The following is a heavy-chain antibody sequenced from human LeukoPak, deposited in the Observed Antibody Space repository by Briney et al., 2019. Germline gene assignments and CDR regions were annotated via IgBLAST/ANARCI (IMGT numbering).Heavy chain of an antibody. J-gene: IGHJ3*02. CDR3: ARDHIVVVTAAGAFDI. V-gene: IGHV4-39*07. CDR2: IYYSGST. CDR1: GGSISSSSYY. Sequence: SETLSLTCTVSGGSISSSSYYWGWIRQPPGKGLEWIGSIYYSGSTYYNPSLKSRVTISVDTSKNQFSLKLSSVTAADTAVYYCARDHIVVVTAAGAFDIWGQGTMVTVSS. D-gene: IGHD2-21*02.